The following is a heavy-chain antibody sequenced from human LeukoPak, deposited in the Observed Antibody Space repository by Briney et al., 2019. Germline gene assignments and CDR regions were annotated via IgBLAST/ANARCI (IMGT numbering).Heavy chain of an antibody. CDR2: IYSGGST. V-gene: IGHV3-53*01. CDR3: ARDHQSPDSSGYYRDH. CDR1: GFTVSSNY. Sequence: GGSLRLSCAASGFTVSSNYMSWVRQAPGKGLEWVSVIYSGGSTYYADSVKGRFTISRDNSKNTLYLQMNSLRAEDTAVYYCARDHQSPDSSGYYRDHWGQGTLVTVSS. J-gene: IGHJ4*02. D-gene: IGHD3-22*01.